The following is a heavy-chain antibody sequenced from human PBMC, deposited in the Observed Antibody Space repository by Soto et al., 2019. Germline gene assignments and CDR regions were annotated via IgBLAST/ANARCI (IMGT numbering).Heavy chain of an antibody. CDR1: GYTFTSYD. Sequence: QVQLVQSGAEVKKPGASVKVSCKASGYTFTSYDINWVRQATGQGLEWMGWMNPNSGNTGYAQKFQGRVTMTRNTSISTAYMELSSLRSEDTAVYYCAREKFVQLGRRGWDAFDIWGQGTMVTVSS. CDR2: MNPNSGNT. V-gene: IGHV1-8*01. CDR3: AREKFVQLGRRGWDAFDI. D-gene: IGHD1-1*01. J-gene: IGHJ3*02.